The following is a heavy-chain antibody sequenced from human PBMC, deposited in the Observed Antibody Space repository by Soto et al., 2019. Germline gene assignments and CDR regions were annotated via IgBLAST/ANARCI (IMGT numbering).Heavy chain of an antibody. V-gene: IGHV3-7*05. J-gene: IGHJ3*02. Sequence: EVQLVESGGGLVQPGGSLRISCEASGFTFGYYWMSWVRQAPGKGLEWVANIKGDESEKYYVDSVKGRFSISRDNVKTSLYLQMGSLRVEDTAVYYCARGARNCTNGACWFGGFDIWGQGTSVIVSS. CDR1: GFTFGYYW. CDR2: IKGDESEK. CDR3: ARGARNCTNGACWFGGFDI. D-gene: IGHD2-8*01.